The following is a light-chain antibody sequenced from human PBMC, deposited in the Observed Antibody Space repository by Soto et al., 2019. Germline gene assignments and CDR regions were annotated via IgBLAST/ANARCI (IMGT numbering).Light chain of an antibody. Sequence: QSVLTQPASVSGSPGQSITISCTGTSNDVGGDNYVSWYQQHPGKAPKLMIYEVSNWPSGVSNRFSGSKSGNTASLTISGLQAEDEADYYCSSYTNSNTQVFGGGTQLTVL. CDR2: EVS. CDR3: SSYTNSNTQV. CDR1: SNDVGGDNY. V-gene: IGLV2-14*01. J-gene: IGLJ3*02.